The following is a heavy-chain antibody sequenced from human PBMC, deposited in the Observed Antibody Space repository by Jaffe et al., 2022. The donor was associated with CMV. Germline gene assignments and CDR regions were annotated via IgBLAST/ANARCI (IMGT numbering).Heavy chain of an antibody. D-gene: IGHD3-10*01. J-gene: IGHJ4*02. Sequence: EVQLVETGGGLIQPGGSLRLSCAASGFTVSSNYMSWVRQAPGKGLEWVSVIYSGGSTYYADSVKGRFTISRDNSKNTLYLQMNSLRAEDTAVYYCARDRVGSGVLLDYWGQGTLVTVSS. CDR1: GFTVSSNY. CDR2: IYSGGST. V-gene: IGHV3-53*02. CDR3: ARDRVGSGVLLDY.